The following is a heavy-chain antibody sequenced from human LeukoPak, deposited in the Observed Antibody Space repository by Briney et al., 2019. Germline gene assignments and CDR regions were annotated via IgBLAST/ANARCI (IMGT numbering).Heavy chain of an antibody. V-gene: IGHV3-21*01. CDR3: ARDMVVVVPAAMRGGLDY. D-gene: IGHD2-2*01. CDR2: ISSSSSYI. CDR1: GFTVSRNY. Sequence: GGSLRLSCAASGFTVSRNYMSWVRQAPGKGLEWVSSISSSSSYIYYADSVKGRFTISRDNAKNSLYLQMNSLRAEDTAVYYCARDMVVVVPAAMRGGLDYWGQGTLVTVSS. J-gene: IGHJ4*02.